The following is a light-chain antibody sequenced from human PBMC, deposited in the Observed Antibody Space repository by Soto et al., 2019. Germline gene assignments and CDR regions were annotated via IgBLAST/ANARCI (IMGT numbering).Light chain of an antibody. J-gene: IGKJ3*01. CDR3: QQRGNWPQT. CDR1: QSVRSY. Sequence: EIVLTQSPATLSLSPGERATLSCRASQSVRSYLAWYQQKPDQTPRLLIYDAFNRATGIPARFSGSGSGTDFTLTISSLEPEDFAVYYCQQRGNWPQTFGPGTKVDIK. V-gene: IGKV3-11*01. CDR2: DAF.